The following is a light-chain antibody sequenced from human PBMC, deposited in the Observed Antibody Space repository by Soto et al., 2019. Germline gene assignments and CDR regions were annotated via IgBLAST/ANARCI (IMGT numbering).Light chain of an antibody. J-gene: IGLJ3*02. CDR3: AAWDDSLKGPV. Sequence: QSVLTQPPSASGTPGQRVTISCSGSSSNIGTNAVHWYQQVPGTAPKLLIYSNNQRPSGVPDRFSGSKSGTSASLAISGLQSRDEADYHCAAWDDSLKGPVFGGGTKLTVL. CDR1: SSNIGTNA. V-gene: IGLV1-44*01. CDR2: SNN.